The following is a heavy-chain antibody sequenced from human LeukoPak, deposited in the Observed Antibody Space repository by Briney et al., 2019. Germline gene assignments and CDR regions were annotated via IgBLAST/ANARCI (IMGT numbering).Heavy chain of an antibody. Sequence: GGSLRLSCAASGFTFSSFAMSWVRQAPGKGLEWVSTITDSGDTTYSADSVKGRFTISRDNSKNTLYLQMNSLRAEDTAVYYCARNYGRGATLNAEYFQHWGQGTLVTVSS. CDR2: ITDSGDTT. CDR3: ARNYGRGATLNAEYFQH. J-gene: IGHJ1*01. D-gene: IGHD1-26*01. V-gene: IGHV3-23*01. CDR1: GFTFSSFA.